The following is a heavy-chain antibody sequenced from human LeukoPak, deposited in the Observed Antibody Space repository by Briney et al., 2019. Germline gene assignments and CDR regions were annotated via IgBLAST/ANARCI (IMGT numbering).Heavy chain of an antibody. CDR1: GFTFSNYT. D-gene: IGHD2-2*01. CDR2: ISGSSRYI. V-gene: IGHV3-21*01. J-gene: IGHJ4*02. CDR3: ARWYCSSTSCRAFDY. Sequence: GGSLTLSCAASGFTFSNYTMNWVRQAPGKGLEWVSSISGSSRYIYYADSMKGRFTISRDNAKNSLYLQLNSLRAEDTAVYYCARWYCSSTSCRAFDYWGQGTLVTVSS.